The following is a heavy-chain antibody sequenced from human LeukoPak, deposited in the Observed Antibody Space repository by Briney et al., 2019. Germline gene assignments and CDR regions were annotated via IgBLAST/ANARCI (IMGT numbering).Heavy chain of an antibody. V-gene: IGHV1-69*13. CDR1: GGTFTSYA. J-gene: IGHJ5*02. CDR3: ARALVHYDSSGYDWFDP. D-gene: IGHD3-22*01. CDR2: IIPISGTT. Sequence: GASVKVSCKTSGGTFTSYAITWVRQAPGQGLEWMGKIIPISGTTNYAQKFQGRVTFTADESTSTAYMELSSLRSEDTALYYCARALVHYDSSGYDWFDPWGQGTLVTVSS.